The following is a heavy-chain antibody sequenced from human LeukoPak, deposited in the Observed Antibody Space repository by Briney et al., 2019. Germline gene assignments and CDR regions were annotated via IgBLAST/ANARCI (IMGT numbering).Heavy chain of an antibody. D-gene: IGHD6-19*01. Sequence: GASVKVSCKASGYTFTGYYMHWVRQAPGQGLEWMGWINPNSGGTNYAQKFQGRVTMTRDTSISTAYMELSRLRSDDTAVYYCARDGYSSGWYMGEAASDIWGQGTMVTVSS. CDR2: INPNSGGT. V-gene: IGHV1-2*02. CDR3: ARDGYSSGWYMGEAASDI. J-gene: IGHJ3*02. CDR1: GYTFTGYY.